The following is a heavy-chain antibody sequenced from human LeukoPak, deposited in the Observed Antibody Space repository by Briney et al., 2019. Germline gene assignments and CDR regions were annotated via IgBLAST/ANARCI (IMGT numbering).Heavy chain of an antibody. CDR1: GFTFSDYY. V-gene: IGHV3-11*01. J-gene: IGHJ4*02. CDR3: AKDILEAGLFFDY. Sequence: PGGSLRLSCAASGFTFSDYYMGWIRQAPGKGLEGVSYMSGSGNDIYYADSVKGRFTISRDNAKNSLYLQMNSLRAEDTAVYYCAKDILEAGLFFDYWGQGTLVTVSS. D-gene: IGHD3/OR15-3a*01. CDR2: MSGSGNDI.